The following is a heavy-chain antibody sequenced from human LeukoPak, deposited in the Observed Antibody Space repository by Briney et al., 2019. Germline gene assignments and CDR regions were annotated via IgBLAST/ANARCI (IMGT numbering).Heavy chain of an antibody. V-gene: IGHV3-21*01. CDR1: GFTFSSYS. J-gene: IGHJ4*02. CDR2: ISSSSSYI. Sequence: GGSLRLSCAASGFTFSSYSMNWVRQAPGKGLEWVSSISSSSSYIYYADSVKGRFTISRDNAKNSLYLQMNSLRAEDTAVYYCARGQRGEYSSSPGGFDYWGQGTLVTVSS. D-gene: IGHD6-6*01. CDR3: ARGQRGEYSSSPGGFDY.